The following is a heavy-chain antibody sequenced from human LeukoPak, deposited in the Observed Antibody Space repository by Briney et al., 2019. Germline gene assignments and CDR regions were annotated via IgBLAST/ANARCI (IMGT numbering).Heavy chain of an antibody. Sequence: GALRLSCAASGFTFSSYAMHWVRQAPGKGLEWVAVISYDGSNKYYADSVKGRFTISRDNSKNTLYLQMNSLRAEDTAVYYCAKVDSDYVWGTYRPFDYWGQGTLVTVSS. D-gene: IGHD3-16*02. CDR2: ISYDGSNK. CDR3: AKVDSDYVWGTYRPFDY. J-gene: IGHJ4*02. V-gene: IGHV3-30-3*01. CDR1: GFTFSSYA.